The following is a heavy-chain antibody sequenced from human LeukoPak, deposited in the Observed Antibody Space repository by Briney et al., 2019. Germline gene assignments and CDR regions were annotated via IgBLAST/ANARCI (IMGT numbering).Heavy chain of an antibody. Sequence: SETLSLTCGVYGGSLSGYYWSWIRQPPGKGLEWIGYIYHTGSTNYNPSLKSRVTLSLDTSRKQFSLKLSSVTAADTAVYYCARIMNYGAYLYYGLDVWGQGTTVTVSS. CDR1: GGSLSGYY. J-gene: IGHJ6*02. V-gene: IGHV4-59*01. CDR3: ARIMNYGAYLYYGLDV. D-gene: IGHD4-17*01. CDR2: IYHTGST.